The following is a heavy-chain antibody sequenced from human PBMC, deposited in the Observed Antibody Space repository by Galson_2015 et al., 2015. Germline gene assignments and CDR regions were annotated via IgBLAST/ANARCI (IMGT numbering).Heavy chain of an antibody. CDR2: ISSSSSTI. D-gene: IGHD3-9*01. CDR1: GFTFSSYS. Sequence: SLRLSCAASGFTFSSYSMNWVRQAPGKGLEWVSYISSSSSTIYYADSVKGRFTISRDNAKNSLYLQMNSLRDEDTAVYYCAREAHNYYDILTGDYGMDVWGQGTTVTVSS. CDR3: AREAHNYYDILTGDYGMDV. V-gene: IGHV3-48*02. J-gene: IGHJ6*02.